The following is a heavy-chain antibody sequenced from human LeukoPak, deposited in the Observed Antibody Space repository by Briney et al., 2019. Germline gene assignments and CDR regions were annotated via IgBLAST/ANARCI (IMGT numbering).Heavy chain of an antibody. CDR3: TRVLGEYCSSTSCGYYYYMDV. Sequence: GGSLRLSCTASGFTFGDYAMSWFRQAPGKGLEWVGFIRSKAYGGTTEYAASVKGRFTISRDDSKSIAYLQMNSLKTEDTAVYYCTRVLGEYCSSTSCGYYYYMDVWGKGTTVTVSS. D-gene: IGHD2-2*01. V-gene: IGHV3-49*03. J-gene: IGHJ6*03. CDR2: IRSKAYGGTT. CDR1: GFTFGDYA.